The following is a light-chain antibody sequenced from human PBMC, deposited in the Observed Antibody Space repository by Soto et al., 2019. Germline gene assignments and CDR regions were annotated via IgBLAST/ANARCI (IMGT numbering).Light chain of an antibody. CDR2: SAS. CDR1: QSISDT. J-gene: IGKJ1*01. V-gene: IGKV3-15*01. CDR3: QQYNNWPWT. Sequence: EIAMTQSPATLSVSPVGRATLSCMASQSISDTLAWYQQKPGQAPRLLIYSASRGATGFPARFSGSGSGTDFTLTISSLQSEDFAVYYCQQYNNWPWTFGQGTKVDIK.